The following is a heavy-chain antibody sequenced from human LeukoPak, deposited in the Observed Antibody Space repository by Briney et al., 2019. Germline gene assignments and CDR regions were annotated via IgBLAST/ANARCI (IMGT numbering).Heavy chain of an antibody. CDR2: INHSGST. CDR1: GGSFSGYY. J-gene: IGHJ6*03. D-gene: IGHD3-16*02. V-gene: IGHV4-34*01. Sequence: SETLSLTCAVYGGSFSGYYWSWIRQPPGKGLEWIGEINHSGSTNYNPSLTSRVTISVDTSKNQFSLKLSSVTAADTAVYYCARGLFDYVWGSYRYYYHYMDVWGKGTTVTVSS. CDR3: ARGLFDYVWGSYRYYYHYMDV.